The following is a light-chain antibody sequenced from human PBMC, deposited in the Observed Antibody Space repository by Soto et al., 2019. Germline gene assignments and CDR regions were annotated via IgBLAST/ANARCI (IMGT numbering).Light chain of an antibody. V-gene: IGKV3-15*01. J-gene: IGKJ2*01. Sequence: IVMTQSPATLSVSPGERATLSCRASQGIGSTLAWYQQKPGQTPRLLIYDASTRATGIPARFSGIGSGTEFTLTISSLQSEDFAVYYCQQYNNWPPYTFGQGTKVDIK. CDR3: QQYNNWPPYT. CDR2: DAS. CDR1: QGIGST.